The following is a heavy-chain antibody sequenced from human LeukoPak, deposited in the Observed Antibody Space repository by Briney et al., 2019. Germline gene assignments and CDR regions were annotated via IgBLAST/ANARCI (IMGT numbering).Heavy chain of an antibody. Sequence: PGGSLRLSCAASGFTFTTYGMHWVRQAPGKGLEWVAFITSDGNIKHYADSVMGRFTISRDNAKNSLYLQMNSLRAEDTAVYYCARASSSPLDYWGQGTLVTVSS. J-gene: IGHJ4*02. CDR1: GFTFTTYG. V-gene: IGHV3-33*05. D-gene: IGHD6-6*01. CDR2: ITSDGNIK. CDR3: ARASSSPLDY.